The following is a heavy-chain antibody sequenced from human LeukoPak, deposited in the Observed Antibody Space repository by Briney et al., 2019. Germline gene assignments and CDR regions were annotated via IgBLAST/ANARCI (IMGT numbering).Heavy chain of an antibody. Sequence: SETLSLTCAVYGGSFSEYYWSWIRQPPGKGLEWIGEINHSGSTNYNPSLKSRVTISVDTSKNQFSLKLTSVTAADTAVYYCARALSPPHSSSWYTVGYWGQGTLVTVSS. CDR2: INHSGST. D-gene: IGHD6-13*01. J-gene: IGHJ4*02. V-gene: IGHV4-34*01. CDR3: ARALSPPHSSSWYTVGY. CDR1: GGSFSEYY.